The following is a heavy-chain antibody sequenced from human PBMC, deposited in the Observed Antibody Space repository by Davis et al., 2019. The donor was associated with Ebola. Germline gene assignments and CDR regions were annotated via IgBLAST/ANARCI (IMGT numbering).Heavy chain of an antibody. V-gene: IGHV1-2*02. Sequence: ASVKVSCKASGYTFTGYYMHWVRQAPGQGLEWMGWINPNSGGTNYAQKFQGRVTMTRDTSNSTVYMELSSLRSDDTAIYYCARDTMGIVIYRVLDIWGQGTTVTVSS. J-gene: IGHJ3*02. CDR3: ARDTMGIVIYRVLDI. CDR2: INPNSGGT. D-gene: IGHD2/OR15-2a*01. CDR1: GYTFTGYY.